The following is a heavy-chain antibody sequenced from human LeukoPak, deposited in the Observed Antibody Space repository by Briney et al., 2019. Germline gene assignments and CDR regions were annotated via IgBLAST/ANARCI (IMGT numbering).Heavy chain of an antibody. CDR1: GFSVNPGGVG. V-gene: IGHV2-5*02. D-gene: IGHD1-26*01. CDR3: ARIGMVGSVGFAEFFQY. J-gene: IGHJ1*01. CDR2: IYWDDER. Sequence: SGPTLVNPTQALTLTCTFSGFSVNPGGVGVAWIRQPPGKALEWLAIIYWDDERRYSPSLRSRLVITKGTSNNQVVLTMTNMHPVDTATYYCARIGMVGSVGFAEFFQYWGQGTLVTVSS.